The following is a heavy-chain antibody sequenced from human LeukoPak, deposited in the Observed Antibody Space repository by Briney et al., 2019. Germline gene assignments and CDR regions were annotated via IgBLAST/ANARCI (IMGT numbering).Heavy chain of an antibody. CDR3: ADTYYYDSSGPPLFDY. CDR1: GFTFSSYA. CDR2: ISGSGGGT. Sequence: PGGSLRLSCAASGFTFSSYAMSWVRPAPGKGLEWVSAISGSGGGTYYADSVKGRFTIPRDNSKNTLYLQMNSLRAEDTAVYYCADTYYYDSSGPPLFDYWGQGTLVTVSS. D-gene: IGHD3-22*01. J-gene: IGHJ4*02. V-gene: IGHV3-23*01.